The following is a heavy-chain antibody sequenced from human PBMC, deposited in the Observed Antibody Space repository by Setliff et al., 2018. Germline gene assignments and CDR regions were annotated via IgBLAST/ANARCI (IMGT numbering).Heavy chain of an antibody. CDR1: GSSISSYY. J-gene: IGHJ6*03. D-gene: IGHD6-19*01. CDR3: AREQWLDPPGYYYMDV. CDR2: IYIGGSA. V-gene: IGHV4-4*07. Sequence: ETLSLTCTVSGSSISSYYWSWIRQPAGKGLEWIGHIYIGGSANYNPSLKSRVTMSIDTSKNQFSLKLNSVTAADMAVYYCAREQWLDPPGYYYMDVWAKGTTVTVSS.